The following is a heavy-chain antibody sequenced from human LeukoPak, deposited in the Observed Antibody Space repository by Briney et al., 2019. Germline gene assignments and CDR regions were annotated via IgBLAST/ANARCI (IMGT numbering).Heavy chain of an antibody. D-gene: IGHD1-26*01. Sequence: GGSLRLSCAASGFTFGSYAMSWVRQAPGKGLEWVSAISGSGGSTYYADSVKGRFTISRDNSKNTLYLQMNSLRAEDTAVYYCAKDEDSDFIVAYFDYWGQGTLVTVSS. CDR2: ISGSGGST. J-gene: IGHJ4*02. CDR3: AKDEDSDFIVAYFDY. V-gene: IGHV3-23*01. CDR1: GFTFGSYA.